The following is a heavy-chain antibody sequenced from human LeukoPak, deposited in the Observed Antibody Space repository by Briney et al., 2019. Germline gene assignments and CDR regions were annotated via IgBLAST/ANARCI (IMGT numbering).Heavy chain of an antibody. CDR3: ARRATGNGSGSYYVDY. CDR1: GGSISSSSYY. V-gene: IGHV4-39*01. D-gene: IGHD3-10*01. Sequence: SETLSLTCTVSGGSISSSSYYWGWIRQPPGKGLGWIGSIYYSGSTYYNPSLKSRVTISVDRSKNQFSLKLTSVTAADTALYYCARRATGNGSGSYYVDYWGQGTLVTVSS. J-gene: IGHJ4*02. CDR2: IYYSGST.